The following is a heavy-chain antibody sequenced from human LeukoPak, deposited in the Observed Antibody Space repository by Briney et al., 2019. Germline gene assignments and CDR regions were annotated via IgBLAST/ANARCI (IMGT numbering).Heavy chain of an antibody. CDR2: INHSGST. CDR1: GGSFSGYF. V-gene: IGHV4-34*01. Sequence: SETLSLTCAVSGGSFSGYFWSWIRQPPGKGLEWIGEINHSGSTNYNPSLKSRVTISVDTSKNQFSLKLSSVTAADTAVYYCARGYDAFDIWGQGTMVTVSS. CDR3: ARGYDAFDI. J-gene: IGHJ3*02.